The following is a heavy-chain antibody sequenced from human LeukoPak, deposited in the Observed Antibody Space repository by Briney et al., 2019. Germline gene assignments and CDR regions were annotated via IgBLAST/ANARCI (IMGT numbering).Heavy chain of an antibody. Sequence: TGGSLRLSCAASGFTFSSYAMSWVRQAPGKGLEWVSAISGSGGSTYYADSVKGRFTISRDNSKNTLYLQMNSLRAEDTAVYYCARTDSSGYYYDYWGQGTLVTVSS. V-gene: IGHV3-23*01. CDR2: ISGSGGST. D-gene: IGHD3-22*01. CDR3: ARTDSSGYYYDY. J-gene: IGHJ4*02. CDR1: GFTFSSYA.